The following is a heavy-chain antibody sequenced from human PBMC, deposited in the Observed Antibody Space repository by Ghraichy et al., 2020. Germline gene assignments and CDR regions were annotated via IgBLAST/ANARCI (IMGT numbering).Heavy chain of an antibody. CDR3: AKARNWNYETGYDY. D-gene: IGHD1-7*01. CDR1: GFTFSNYA. J-gene: IGHJ4*02. V-gene: IGHV3-23*01. Sequence: ESLNISCEASGFTFSNYAMNWVRQAPGKGLEWVSGIGSSGGSAYYADSVKGRFTISRDNSKNTLFLQMNSLGADDTAVYFCAKARNWNYETGYDYWGQGTLVTVSS. CDR2: IGSSGGSA.